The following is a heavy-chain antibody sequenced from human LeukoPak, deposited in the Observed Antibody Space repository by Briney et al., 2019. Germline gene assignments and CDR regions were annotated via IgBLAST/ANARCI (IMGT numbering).Heavy chain of an antibody. CDR1: GFNLSSYW. D-gene: IGHD7-27*01. V-gene: IGHV3-74*01. CDR2: INSHGSST. CDR3: VRLTGAEFDY. Sequence: GGSLRLSCAASGFNLSSYWLHWVRQVPGKGLVWVSGINSHGSSTSYADSVKGRFTISRDNAKNTLHLQMNSLRAEDTAVYYCVRLTGAEFDYWGQGTLVTVSS. J-gene: IGHJ4*02.